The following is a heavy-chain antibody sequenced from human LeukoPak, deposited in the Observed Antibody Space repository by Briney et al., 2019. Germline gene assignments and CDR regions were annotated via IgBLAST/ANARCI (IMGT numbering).Heavy chain of an antibody. D-gene: IGHD3-22*01. Sequence: APVKVSCKASGYTFTSYGISWVRQAPGQGLEWMGWISAYNGNTNYAQKLQGRVTMTTDTSTSTAYMELRSLRSDDTAVYYCARFLRYYDSSGYSPLDYWGQGTLVTVSS. V-gene: IGHV1-18*01. J-gene: IGHJ4*02. CDR2: ISAYNGNT. CDR1: GYTFTSYG. CDR3: ARFLRYYDSSGYSPLDY.